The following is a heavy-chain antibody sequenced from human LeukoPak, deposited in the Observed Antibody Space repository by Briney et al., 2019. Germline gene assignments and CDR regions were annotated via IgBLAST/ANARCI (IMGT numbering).Heavy chain of an antibody. CDR2: ISGSGGST. V-gene: IGHV3-23*01. J-gene: IGHJ4*02. CDR3: ARDHYDSLTGQTGALDY. Sequence: GGSLRLSCAASGFTFSSYAMSWVRQAPGKGLEWVSGISGSGGSTYYADSVKGRFTISRDNSKNTLYLQMTLRAEDTALYYCARDHYDSLTGQTGALDYWGQGTLVTVSS. CDR1: GFTFSSYA. D-gene: IGHD3-9*01.